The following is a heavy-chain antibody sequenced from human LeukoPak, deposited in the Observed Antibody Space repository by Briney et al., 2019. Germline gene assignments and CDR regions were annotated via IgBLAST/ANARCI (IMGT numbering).Heavy chain of an antibody. CDR1: GFSVTNNY. Sequence: PGGSLRLSCAVSGFSVTNNYMSWVRQAPGKGLEWVSVFYVGGATYYADSVKGRFTISRDNSEDTLYLQMKSLRAEDTAVYYCTIGDGYNFFDYCGQGTLVTVSS. J-gene: IGHJ4*02. V-gene: IGHV3-53*01. CDR3: TIGDGYNFFDY. CDR2: FYVGGAT. D-gene: IGHD5-24*01.